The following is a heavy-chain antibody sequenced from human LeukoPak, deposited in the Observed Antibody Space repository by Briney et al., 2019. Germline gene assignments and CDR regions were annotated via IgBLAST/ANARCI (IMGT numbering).Heavy chain of an antibody. CDR3: ARVIGSYGDSAY. CDR2: ITSDSSST. J-gene: IGHJ4*02. V-gene: IGHV3-48*04. D-gene: IGHD4-17*01. Sequence: GGSLRLSCAASGFKFGSFSMNWVRQAPGKGLEWLSYITSDSSSTYYSDSVKGRFTISRDNAKNSLYLQMSSLRAEDTAVYYCARVIGSYGDSAYWGQGTLVTVSS. CDR1: GFKFGSFS.